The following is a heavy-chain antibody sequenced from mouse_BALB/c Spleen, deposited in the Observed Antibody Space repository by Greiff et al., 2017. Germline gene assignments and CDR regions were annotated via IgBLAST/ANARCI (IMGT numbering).Heavy chain of an antibody. V-gene: IGHV1-7*01. CDR1: GYTFTSYG. J-gene: IGHJ3*01. CDR2: INPGSGYT. CDR3: TRDRYDGFAY. Sequence: VKLMESGAELAKPGASVKLSCTASGYTFTSYGMHWVKQRPGQGLEWIGYINPGSGYTEYNQKFKDKTTLSADKSTSTAYMQMSRLTSEDSADYYCTRDRYDGFAYWGQGTLVTVSA. D-gene: IGHD2-14*01.